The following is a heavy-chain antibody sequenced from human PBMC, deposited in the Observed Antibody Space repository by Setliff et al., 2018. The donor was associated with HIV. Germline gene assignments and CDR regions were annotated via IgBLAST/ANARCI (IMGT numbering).Heavy chain of an antibody. J-gene: IGHJ4*02. D-gene: IGHD2-15*01. CDR2: SHNNGNT. V-gene: IGHV4-59*12. CDR1: GGSISSYY. CDR3: ATSVVRTAEAKWFDY. Sequence: LTCTVSGGSISSYYWSWIRQPPGEGLEWIGYSHNNGNTHYNPYLRRRVSVSEDTSKNQFSLKLSSVTAADTAIYYCATSVVRTAEAKWFDYWGQGTLVTVSS.